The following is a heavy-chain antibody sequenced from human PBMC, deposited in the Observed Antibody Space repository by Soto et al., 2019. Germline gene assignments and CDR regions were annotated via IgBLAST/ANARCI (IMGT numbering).Heavy chain of an antibody. Sequence: SETLSLTCIVSGVSVRSYTWSWVRQPANKGLEWIGRVFSSMSATYNPSLKSRVSISMDTPENRISLKLDSVTAADAGVYFCARDGMTTGDTWGPGTLVTVSS. CDR1: GVSVRSYT. J-gene: IGHJ4*02. D-gene: IGHD2-21*02. CDR3: ARDGMTTGDT. CDR2: VFSSMSA. V-gene: IGHV4-4*07.